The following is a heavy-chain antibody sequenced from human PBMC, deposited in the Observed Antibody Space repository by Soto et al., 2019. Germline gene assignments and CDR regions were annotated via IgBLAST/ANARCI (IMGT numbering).Heavy chain of an antibody. V-gene: IGHV4-59*01. CDR1: GGSISNYY. CDR2: IYYTGST. D-gene: IGHD5-18*01. J-gene: IGHJ4*02. CDR3: ARARYSYGTGYYFDY. Sequence: ETLPITSTVPGGSISNYYWSWIRQPPGKGLEWIGFIYYTGSTNYIPSLKSRLTMSLHTSKNQFSLNLSSVTAADTAVYYCARARYSYGTGYYFDYWGQGTLVTVSS.